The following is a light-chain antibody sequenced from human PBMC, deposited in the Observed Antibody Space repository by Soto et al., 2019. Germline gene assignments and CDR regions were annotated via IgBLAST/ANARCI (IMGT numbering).Light chain of an antibody. CDR2: GAS. V-gene: IGKV1-39*01. J-gene: IGKJ1*01. Sequence: DIQMTQSPSTLPASVCDRVTITCRASQSVSFWLAWYQQKPGKAPKLLIYGASSLQSGVPSRFSGSGSGTDFTLTISSLQPEDFGTYYCQQSFSTPRTFGQGTKVDIK. CDR1: QSVSFW. CDR3: QQSFSTPRT.